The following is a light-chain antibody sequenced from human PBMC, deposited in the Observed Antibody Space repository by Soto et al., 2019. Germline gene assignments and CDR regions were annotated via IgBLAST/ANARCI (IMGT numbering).Light chain of an antibody. CDR2: DAS. V-gene: IGKV3-20*01. J-gene: IGKJ1*01. CDR3: QQYGSSLWT. Sequence: ETVLTQSPATLSLSPGERATLSCRASQSVRGYLAWYQQKPGQAPRLLIFDASNRATGIPDRFSGSGSGTDFTLTISRLEPEDFAVYYCQQYGSSLWTFGQGTKVDIK. CDR1: QSVRGY.